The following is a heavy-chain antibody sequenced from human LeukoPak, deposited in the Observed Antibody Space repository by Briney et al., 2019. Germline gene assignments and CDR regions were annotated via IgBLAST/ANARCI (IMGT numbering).Heavy chain of an antibody. D-gene: IGHD4-17*01. V-gene: IGHV3-23*01. Sequence: PGGSLRLSCAASGFTFSDYALIWVRQAPGKGLEWVSAMRGTGGSTYYADSVKGRCTISRDNSRHTVYLQMNSLRAEHTALYFCGKDANGDYVGAFDFWGPGTMVTVSS. CDR1: GFTFSDYA. CDR3: GKDANGDYVGAFDF. J-gene: IGHJ3*01. CDR2: MRGTGGST.